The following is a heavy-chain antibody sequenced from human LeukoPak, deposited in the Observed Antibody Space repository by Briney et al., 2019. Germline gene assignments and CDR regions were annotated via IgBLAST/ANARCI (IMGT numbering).Heavy chain of an antibody. CDR3: VRHSSGYYSPFDS. D-gene: IGHD3-22*01. V-gene: IGHV3-11*04. CDR1: GFTFSDYY. J-gene: IGHJ4*02. CDR2: ISSSGSTI. Sequence: KPGGSLRLSCAASGFTFSDYYMSWIRQAPGKGLEWVSYISSSGSTIYYADSVKGRFTISKDNAKNSLYLQMNSLRVEDTAVYHCVRHSSGYYSPFDSWGQGTLVTVSS.